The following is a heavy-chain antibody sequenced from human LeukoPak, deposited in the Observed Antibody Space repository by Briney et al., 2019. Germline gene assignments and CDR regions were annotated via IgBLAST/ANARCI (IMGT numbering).Heavy chain of an antibody. D-gene: IGHD2/OR15-2a*01. Sequence: GGSLRLSCAASGFAFSNSWMTWVRQAQGKGLEWVANIKEDGSVKNYVEYVKGRFTISRDNAKNSLFLQMSSLRVEDTAVYFCARDRAYSTFDYWGQGTLVSVSS. V-gene: IGHV3-7*01. J-gene: IGHJ4*02. CDR3: ARDRAYSTFDY. CDR2: IKEDGSVK. CDR1: GFAFSNSW.